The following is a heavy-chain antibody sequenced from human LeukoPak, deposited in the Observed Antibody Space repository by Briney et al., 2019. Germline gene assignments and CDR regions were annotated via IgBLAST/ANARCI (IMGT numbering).Heavy chain of an antibody. D-gene: IGHD3-3*01. CDR3: ARGTTIDSALGGI. CDR1: GYTFTGYY. V-gene: IGHV1-2*02. Sequence: ASVKVSCKASGYTFTGYYMHWVRQAPGQGLEWMGWINPNSGGTNYAQKFQGRVTMTRDTSISTAYMELSRLRSDDTAVYYCARGTTIDSALGGIWGQGTMVTVSS. J-gene: IGHJ3*02. CDR2: INPNSGGT.